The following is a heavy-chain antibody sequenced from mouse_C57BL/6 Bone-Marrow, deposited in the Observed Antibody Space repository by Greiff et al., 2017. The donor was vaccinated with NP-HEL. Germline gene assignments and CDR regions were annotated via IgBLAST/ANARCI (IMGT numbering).Heavy chain of an antibody. CDR3: VRGSITTVVGGNAMDY. Sequence: EVHLVESGGGLVQPKGSLKLSCAASGFTFNTYAMHWVRQAPGKGLEWVARIRSKSSNYATYYADSVKDRFTISRDDSQSMLYLQMNNLKTEDTAMYYCVRGSITTVVGGNAMDYWGQGTSVTVSS. CDR2: IRSKSSNYAT. V-gene: IGHV10-3*01. J-gene: IGHJ4*01. D-gene: IGHD1-1*01. CDR1: GFTFNTYA.